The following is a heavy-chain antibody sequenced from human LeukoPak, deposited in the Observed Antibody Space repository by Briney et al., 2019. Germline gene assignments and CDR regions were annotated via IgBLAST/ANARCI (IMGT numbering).Heavy chain of an antibody. CDR3: ARGNIVVVVAADGMDV. Sequence: PGGSLRLSCAASGFTFSSYAMHWVRQAPGKGLEYVSAITSSGGSTYYANSVKGRFTISRDNSKNTLYLQMGSLRAEDMAVYYCARGNIVVVVAADGMDVWGQGTTVTVSS. CDR2: ITSSGGST. D-gene: IGHD2-15*01. J-gene: IGHJ6*02. CDR1: GFTFSSYA. V-gene: IGHV3-64*01.